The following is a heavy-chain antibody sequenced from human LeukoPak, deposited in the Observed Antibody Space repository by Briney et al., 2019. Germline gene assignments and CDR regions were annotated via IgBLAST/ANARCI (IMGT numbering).Heavy chain of an antibody. CDR1: GGSLSGYY. V-gene: IGHV4-34*01. J-gene: IGHJ4*02. D-gene: IGHD6-6*01. CDR2: INHSGST. Sequence: SETLSLTCAVYGGSLSGYYWSWIRQPPGKGLEWIGEINHSGSTNYNPSLKSRVTISVDTSKNQFSLKLSSVTAADTAVYYCARARRGSTSSPFRSSIAARNYFDYWGQGTLVTVSS. CDR3: ARARRGSTSSPFRSSIAARNYFDY.